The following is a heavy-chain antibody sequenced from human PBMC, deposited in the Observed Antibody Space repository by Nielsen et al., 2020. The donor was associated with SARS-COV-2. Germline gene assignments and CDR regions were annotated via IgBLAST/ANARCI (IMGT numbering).Heavy chain of an antibody. CDR3: ARLQYYYYYMSV. D-gene: IGHD5-24*01. J-gene: IGHJ6*03. CDR1: GFTFTNAW. CDR2: ISSSSVYT. V-gene: IGHV3-11*06. Sequence: GGSLRLSCAASGFTFTNAWMSWVRQAPGKGLELVSYISSSSVYTNYADSVKGRFTISRDNANNSLYLQMNSLRAEDTAVYYCARLQYYYYYMSVWGKGTAVTVSS.